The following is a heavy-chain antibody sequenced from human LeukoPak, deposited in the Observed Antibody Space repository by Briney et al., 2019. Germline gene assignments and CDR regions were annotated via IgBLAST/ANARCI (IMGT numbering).Heavy chain of an antibody. V-gene: IGHV4-59*01. CDR1: GGSISSYY. J-gene: IGHJ4*02. CDR2: IYHSGST. Sequence: SETLSLTCTVSGGSISSYYWSWIRQPPGKGLEWIGYIYHSGSTNYNPSLKSRVTISVDTSKNQFSLKLSSVTAADTAVYYCARDLYYIDGVSYVFDYWGQGTLVTVSS. D-gene: IGHD2-8*01. CDR3: ARDLYYIDGVSYVFDY.